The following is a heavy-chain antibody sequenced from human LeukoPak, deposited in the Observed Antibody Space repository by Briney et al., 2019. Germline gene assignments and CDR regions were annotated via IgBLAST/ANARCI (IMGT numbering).Heavy chain of an antibody. CDR1: GFTFSSYW. J-gene: IGHJ5*02. CDR2: INSDGSST. D-gene: IGHD5-18*01. Sequence: GGSLRLSCAASGFTFSSYWMHWVRQAPGMGLVWVSRINSDGSSTSYADSVKGRFTISRDNAKNTLYLQMNSLRAEDTAVYYCARDGVDTAMVTDDNWFDPWGQGTLVTVSS. CDR3: ARDGVDTAMVTDDNWFDP. V-gene: IGHV3-74*01.